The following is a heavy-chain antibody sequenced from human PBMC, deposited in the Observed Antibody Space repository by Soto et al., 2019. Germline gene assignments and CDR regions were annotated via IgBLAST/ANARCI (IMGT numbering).Heavy chain of an antibody. D-gene: IGHD2-2*01. CDR3: AKDRDYPRDQFHY. CDR2: ISANGQGI. CDR1: GFTFSINA. J-gene: IGHJ4*02. V-gene: IGHV3-23*01. Sequence: EVQLLESGGGLVQPGGSLRLSCATSGFTFSINALSWVRQAPGKVLEWVSAISANGQGIYYADSVRGRFSISRDNSRNTVFLHMDSLRAEDTAVYYCAKDRDYPRDQFHYWGQGTLVTVSS.